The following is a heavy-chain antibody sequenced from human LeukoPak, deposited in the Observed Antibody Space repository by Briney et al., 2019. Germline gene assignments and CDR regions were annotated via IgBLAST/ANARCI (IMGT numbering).Heavy chain of an antibody. D-gene: IGHD5-18*01. V-gene: IGHV1-2*02. J-gene: IGHJ4*02. Sequence: GASVKVSCKASGYTFTGYFMHWVRQAPGQGLEWMGWINPNSGGTNFAQKFQGRVTMTRDTSISTAYMELSRLRSDDTAVYYCARWAPGGYSEGTFDYWGQGTLVTVSS. CDR3: ARWAPGGYSEGTFDY. CDR1: GYTFTGYF. CDR2: INPNSGGT.